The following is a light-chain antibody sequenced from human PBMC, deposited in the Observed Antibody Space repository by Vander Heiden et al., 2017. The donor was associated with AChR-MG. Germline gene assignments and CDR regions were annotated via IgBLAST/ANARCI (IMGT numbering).Light chain of an antibody. CDR3: QQYASSLTWT. CDR2: GAS. V-gene: IGKV3-20*01. CDR1: QSVSSSY. J-gene: IGKJ1*01. Sequence: DIVLTQSPGTLSLSPGERATLSCRASQSVSSSYLAWYQQKPGQAPRLLIYGASSRATGIPDRFSGSGSGTDFTLTISRLEPEDFAVYYCQQYASSLTWTFGQGTKVEIK.